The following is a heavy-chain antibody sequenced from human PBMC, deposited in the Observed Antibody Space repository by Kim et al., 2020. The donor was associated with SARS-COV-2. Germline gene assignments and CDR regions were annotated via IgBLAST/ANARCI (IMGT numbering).Heavy chain of an antibody. CDR3: AKKEGRSGYS. D-gene: IGHD3-10*01. J-gene: IGHJ4*02. Sequence: SPDSGTGRFTIARDNSKNTVYLQLNSLRAEDTAIYYCAKKEGRSGYSWGQGALVTVSS. V-gene: IGHV3-23*01.